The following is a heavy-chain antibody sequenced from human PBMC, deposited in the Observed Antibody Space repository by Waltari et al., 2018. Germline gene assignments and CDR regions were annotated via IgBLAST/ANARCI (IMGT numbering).Heavy chain of an antibody. V-gene: IGHV4-39*07. CDR3: AREGIAVAGTYGY. CDR2: IYYSRST. CDR1: GGSISSSSYY. J-gene: IGHJ4*02. Sequence: QLQLQESGPGLVKPSETLSLTCTVSGGSISSSSYYWGWIRQPPGKGLEWIGSIYYSRSTYYNPSLKSRVTISVDTSKNQFSLKLSSVTAADTAVYYCAREGIAVAGTYGYWGQGTLVTVSS. D-gene: IGHD6-19*01.